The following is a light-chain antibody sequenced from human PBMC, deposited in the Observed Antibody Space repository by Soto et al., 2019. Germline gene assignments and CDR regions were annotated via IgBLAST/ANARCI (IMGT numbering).Light chain of an antibody. J-gene: IGKJ1*01. V-gene: IGKV3-15*01. CDR1: QSVSSY. CDR2: GAS. Sequence: EIVLTQSPATLSLSPGERATLSCRASQSVSSYLAWYQQKPGQAPRLLIYGASTRATGIPARFSGSGSGTEFTLTISSLQSEDFAVYYCQHYNTYPWTFGQGTKVDIK. CDR3: QHYNTYPWT.